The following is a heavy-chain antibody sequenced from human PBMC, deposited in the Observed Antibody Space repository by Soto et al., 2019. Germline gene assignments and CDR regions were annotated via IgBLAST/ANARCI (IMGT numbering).Heavy chain of an antibody. J-gene: IGHJ1*01. CDR1: GFTFNSYA. Sequence: QVQLVESGGGVVQPGRSLRLSCAVSGFTFNSYAMHWVRQAPGKGLEWVAVISYDGSNKYYADSVKGRLTISRDNFRDTLYLQMNSLRADDTAVFYCVRAPQYSTSQYFQHWGQGTLVTVSS. CDR2: ISYDGSNK. D-gene: IGHD6-13*01. V-gene: IGHV3-30-3*01. CDR3: VRAPQYSTSQYFQH.